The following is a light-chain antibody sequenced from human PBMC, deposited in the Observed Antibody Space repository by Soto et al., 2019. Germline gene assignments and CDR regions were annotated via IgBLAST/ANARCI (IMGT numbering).Light chain of an antibody. J-gene: IGKJ2*01. CDR2: AAS. V-gene: IGKV1D-12*01. Sequence: DIQMTQSPSYVSASVGDRVTITYRATQGISSWLTWYQQKPGKAPNLQIYAASSLKSGVPSRVIGRRDGTDFTLTISTLKLEDFATYQCQQANSLPHAFDQGTNLGIK. CDR3: QQANSLPHA. CDR1: QGISSW.